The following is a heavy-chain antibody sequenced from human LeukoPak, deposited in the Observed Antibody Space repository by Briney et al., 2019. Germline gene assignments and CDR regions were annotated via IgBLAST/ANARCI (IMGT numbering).Heavy chain of an antibody. D-gene: IGHD3-10*01. V-gene: IGHV4-59*01. CDR2: IYYSGST. CDR3: ARVPRRGERFDP. J-gene: IGHJ5*02. Sequence: PSETLSLTCTVSGGSISSYYWSWIRQPPGKGLEWIGYIYYSGSTYYNPSLKSRVTISVDTSKNQFSLKLNPVTAADTAVCYCARVPRRGERFDPWGQGTLVTVSS. CDR1: GGSISSYY.